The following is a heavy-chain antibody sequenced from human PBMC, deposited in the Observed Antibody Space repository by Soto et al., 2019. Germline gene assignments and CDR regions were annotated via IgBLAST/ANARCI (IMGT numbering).Heavy chain of an antibody. CDR2: IYYSGST. J-gene: IGHJ6*02. CDR3: ARGGITIYYYYYGMDV. V-gene: IGHV4-61*01. D-gene: IGHD3-3*01. Sequence: SETLSLTCTVSGGSVSSGSHYWSGIRQPPGKGLEWIGYIYYSGSTNYNPSLKSRVTISVDTSKNQFSLKLSSVTAADTAVYYCARGGITIYYYYYGMDVWGQGTKVTVSS. CDR1: GGSVSSGSHY.